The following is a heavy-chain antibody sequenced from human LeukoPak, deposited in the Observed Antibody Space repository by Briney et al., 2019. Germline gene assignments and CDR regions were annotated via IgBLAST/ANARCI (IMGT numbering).Heavy chain of an antibody. D-gene: IGHD3-10*01. V-gene: IGHV1-18*01. CDR3: ARLAENPNYGEVYFDY. Sequence: GASVKVSCKASGYTFTSYGISWVRQAPGQGLEWMGWISAYNGNTNYAQKLQGRVTMTTDTSTSTAYMELRSLGSDDTAVYYCARLAENPNYGEVYFDYWGQGTLVTVSS. J-gene: IGHJ4*02. CDR1: GYTFTSYG. CDR2: ISAYNGNT.